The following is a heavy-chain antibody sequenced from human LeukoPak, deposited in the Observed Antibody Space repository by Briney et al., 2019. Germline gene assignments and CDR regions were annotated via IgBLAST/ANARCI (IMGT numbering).Heavy chain of an antibody. CDR1: GYTFTSYG. CDR3: ARDYYGSGGNFDY. J-gene: IGHJ4*02. CDR2: ISGYNGNT. Sequence: ASVKVSCTASGYTFTSYGISWVRQAPGQGLEWMGWISGYNGNTDYAQKFQGRVTMTTDTSTSTAYVELRSLRSDDTAVYYCARDYYGSGGNFDYWGQGTLVTVSS. V-gene: IGHV1-18*01. D-gene: IGHD3-10*01.